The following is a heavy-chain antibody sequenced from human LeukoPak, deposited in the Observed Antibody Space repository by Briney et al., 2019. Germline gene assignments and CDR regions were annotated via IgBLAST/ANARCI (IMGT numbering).Heavy chain of an antibody. CDR2: MNPNSGNT. CDR1: GYTFTSYD. CDR3: ARVEIAVAAPFDY. J-gene: IGHJ4*02. D-gene: IGHD6-19*01. Sequence: GASVKVSYKASGYTFTSYDINWVRQATGQGLEWMGWMNPNSGNTGYAQKFQGRVTMTRNTSISTAYMELSSLRSEDTAVYYCARVEIAVAAPFDYWGQGTLVTVSS. V-gene: IGHV1-8*01.